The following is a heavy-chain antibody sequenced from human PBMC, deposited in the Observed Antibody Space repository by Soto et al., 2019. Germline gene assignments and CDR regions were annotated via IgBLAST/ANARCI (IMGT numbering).Heavy chain of an antibody. CDR1: GYTFNKFG. D-gene: IGHD3-10*01. Sequence: QVHLLQSGAEVKKPGASVKVSCKASGYTFNKFGITWVRKAPGQGLEWMGWISVYNGNTIYIEKLRGRVTMTTDSSTSTAYMELRSLQSDDTAVYYCARGNVLLWVGELLDWGQGTLVTVSS. CDR2: ISVYNGNT. J-gene: IGHJ4*02. CDR3: ARGNVLLWVGELLD. V-gene: IGHV1-18*01.